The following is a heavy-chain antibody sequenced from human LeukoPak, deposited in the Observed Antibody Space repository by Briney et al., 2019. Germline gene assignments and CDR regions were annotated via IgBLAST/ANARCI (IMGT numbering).Heavy chain of an antibody. J-gene: IGHJ4*02. CDR2: FDPEDGET. CDR3: ATDLGYYDSSGYYFDY. D-gene: IGHD3-22*01. Sequence: ASVKVSCKVSGYTLTELSMHWMRQAPGKGLEWMGGFDPEDGETIYAQKFQGRVTMTEDTSTDTAYMELSSLRSEDTAVYYCATDLGYYDSSGYYFDYWGQGTLVTVSS. V-gene: IGHV1-24*01. CDR1: GYTLTELS.